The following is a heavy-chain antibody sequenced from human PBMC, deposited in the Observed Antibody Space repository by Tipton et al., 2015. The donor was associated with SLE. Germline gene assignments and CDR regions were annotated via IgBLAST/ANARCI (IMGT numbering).Heavy chain of an antibody. CDR1: GFTFSSYA. V-gene: IGHV3-23*01. CDR3: AKEEDIVVVVAATVDY. Sequence: GSLRLSCAASGFTFSSYAMSWVRQAAGKGLEWVSAISGSGGSTYYADSVKGRFTISRDNSKNTLYLQMNSLRAEDTAVYYCAKEEDIVVVVAATVDYWGQGTLVTVSS. CDR2: ISGSGGST. J-gene: IGHJ4*02. D-gene: IGHD2-15*01.